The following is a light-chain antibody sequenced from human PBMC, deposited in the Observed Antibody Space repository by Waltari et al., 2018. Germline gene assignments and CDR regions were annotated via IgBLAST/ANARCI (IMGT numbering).Light chain of an antibody. Sequence: MKMTQPPSPLSASVGDRDTITCRASQSISIYLTWYQQRPGKAPKLLIYAASTLQSGVPSRFSGSASGTEFTLTISTLQSEDFATYYCHQTYSPPAITFGGGTKVEIK. V-gene: IGKV1-39*01. J-gene: IGKJ4*01. CDR2: AAS. CDR1: QSISIY. CDR3: HQTYSPPAIT.